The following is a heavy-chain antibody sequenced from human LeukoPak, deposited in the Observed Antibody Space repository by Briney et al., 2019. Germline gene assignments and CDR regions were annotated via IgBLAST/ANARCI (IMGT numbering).Heavy chain of an antibody. Sequence: GGSLRLSCAASGFTFDDYAMHRVRQAPGKGLEWVSLISGDGGSTYYADSVKGRFTISRDNSKNSLYLQMNSLRTEDTALYYCAKDGADQNSGYYYGRTNYYYGMDVWGQGTTVTVSS. V-gene: IGHV3-43*02. CDR1: GFTFDDYA. J-gene: IGHJ6*02. CDR3: AKDGADQNSGYYYGRTNYYYGMDV. D-gene: IGHD3-22*01. CDR2: ISGDGGST.